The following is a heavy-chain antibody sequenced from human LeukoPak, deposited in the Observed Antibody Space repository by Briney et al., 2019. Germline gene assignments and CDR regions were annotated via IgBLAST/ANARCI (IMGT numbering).Heavy chain of an antibody. Sequence: PGGSLRLSCAASGFSFSNYAMNWVRQAPGKGLEWVSSISASGGHTYFADSVKGRFTISRDNSKNTLYLQMNSLRVEDTAICFCAKDTANGPTTDAFDIWGQGTMVAVSS. V-gene: IGHV3-23*01. J-gene: IGHJ3*02. CDR2: ISASGGHT. CDR1: GFSFSNYA. CDR3: AKDTANGPTTDAFDI. D-gene: IGHD5-12*01.